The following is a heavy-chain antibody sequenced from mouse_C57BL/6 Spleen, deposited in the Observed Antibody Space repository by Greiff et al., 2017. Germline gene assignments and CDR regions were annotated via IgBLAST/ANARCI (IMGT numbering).Heavy chain of an antibody. D-gene: IGHD3-2*02. V-gene: IGHV14-2*01. CDR3: AGTAQASEAWLAY. Sequence: VQLQQSGAELVKPGASVKLSCTASGFNIKDYYMHWVKQRTEQGLEWIGRIDPEDGETKYAPKFQGKATITADTSSNTAYLQLSSLTSEDAAVYYCAGTAQASEAWLAYWGQGTLVTVSA. J-gene: IGHJ3*01. CDR1: GFNIKDYY. CDR2: IDPEDGET.